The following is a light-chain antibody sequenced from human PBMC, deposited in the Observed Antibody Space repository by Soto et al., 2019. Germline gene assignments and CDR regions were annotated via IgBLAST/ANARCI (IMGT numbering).Light chain of an antibody. Sequence: QSVLAQPASVSGSPGQSITISCTGTSTDVDNYNYVSWYQQHPGKAPKLMIYEVSNRPSGVSNRFSGSKSGNTASLTISGLQAEDYADYYCYPYIQPTILSRFGSGTKVTVL. J-gene: IGLJ1*01. CDR2: EVS. CDR1: STDVDNYNY. V-gene: IGLV2-14*01. CDR3: YPYIQPTILSR.